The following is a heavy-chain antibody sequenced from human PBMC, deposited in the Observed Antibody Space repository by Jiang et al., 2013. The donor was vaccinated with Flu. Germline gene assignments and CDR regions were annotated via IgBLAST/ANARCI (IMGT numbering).Heavy chain of an antibody. CDR1: DGSLGSPSDAL. CDR3: ARKVGPATAKRLDS. J-gene: IGHJ5*01. V-gene: IGHV4-61*01. D-gene: IGHD1-26*01. Sequence: GSGLVKPSETLSLTCTVSDGSLGSPSDALWSWIRQPPGRGLQWIGYVHHSGVTNYNPSLKSRVMISADTSKSQFSLKLSSVTAADTAVYYCARKVGPATAKRLDSWGQGTLVTVSS. CDR2: VHHSGVT.